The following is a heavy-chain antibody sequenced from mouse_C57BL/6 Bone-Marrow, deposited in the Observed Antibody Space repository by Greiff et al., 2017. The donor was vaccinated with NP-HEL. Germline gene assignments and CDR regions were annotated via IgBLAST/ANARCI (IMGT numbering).Heavy chain of an antibody. Sequence: EVQLQESGPGLVKPSQSLSLTCSVTGYSITSGYYWNWIRQFPGNKLEWMGYISYDGSNNFNPSLKNRISITRDTSKNQFFLKLNSVTTEDTATYYCARIITTVVATYYAMDYWGQGTSVTVSS. V-gene: IGHV3-6*01. D-gene: IGHD1-1*01. CDR2: ISYDGSN. CDR1: GYSITSGYY. J-gene: IGHJ4*01. CDR3: ARIITTVVATYYAMDY.